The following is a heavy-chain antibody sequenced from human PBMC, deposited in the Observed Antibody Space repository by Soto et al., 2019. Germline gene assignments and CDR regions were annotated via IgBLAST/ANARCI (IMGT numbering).Heavy chain of an antibody. CDR3: ARDRGPSSGYYPYWFDP. V-gene: IGHV1-69*12. J-gene: IGHJ5*02. CDR2: IIPIFGTA. D-gene: IGHD3-22*01. Sequence: QVQLVQSGAEVKKPGSSVKVSCKASGGTFSSYAITWVRQAPGQGLEWMGGIIPIFGTANYAQKFQGRVTITADESPSTAYRELSGLRSEDTAVYYCARDRGPSSGYYPYWFDPWGQGTLVTVSS. CDR1: GGTFSSYA.